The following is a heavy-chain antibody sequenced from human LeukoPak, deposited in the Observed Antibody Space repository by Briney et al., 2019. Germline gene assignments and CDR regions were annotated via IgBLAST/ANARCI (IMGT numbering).Heavy chain of an antibody. CDR2: IRYDGGSK. CDR1: GFTLSSYG. D-gene: IGHD3-10*01. J-gene: IGHJ6*03. Sequence: GGSLRLSCVASGFTLSSYGMHWVRQAPGMGLEWVAFIRYDGGSKYYADSVKGRFTISRENSYNTLYLQMNSLRAEDTAVYYCAKDRGSGGVYYYYYYMDVWGKGTTVTVSS. CDR3: AKDRGSGGVYYYYYYMDV. V-gene: IGHV3-30*02.